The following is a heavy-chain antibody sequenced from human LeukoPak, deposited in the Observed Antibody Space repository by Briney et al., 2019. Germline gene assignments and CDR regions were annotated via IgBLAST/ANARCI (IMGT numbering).Heavy chain of an antibody. CDR2: INPNSGGT. CDR1: GCTFTGYY. Sequence: GASVKVSCKASGCTFTGYYMHWVRQAPGQGLEWMGWINPNSGGTNYAQKFQGRVTMTRDTSISTAYMELSRLRSDDTAVYYCARDLLSRRAFDIWGQGTMVTVSS. CDR3: ARDLLSRRAFDI. V-gene: IGHV1-2*02. J-gene: IGHJ3*02. D-gene: IGHD2/OR15-2a*01.